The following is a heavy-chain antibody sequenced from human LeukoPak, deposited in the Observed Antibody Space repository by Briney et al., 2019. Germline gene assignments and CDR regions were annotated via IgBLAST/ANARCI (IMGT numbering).Heavy chain of an antibody. Sequence: SETLSLTCDVSGGSISRTNWWSWVRQSPGQGLEWIGEISLSGHTNYNPSLQSRVTMSLDESKNQLSLDLASVTAADTAVYYCSRESGAFSPFGYWGQGTLVTVHS. V-gene: IGHV4-4*02. CDR1: GGSISRTNW. CDR3: SRESGAFSPFGY. J-gene: IGHJ4*02. D-gene: IGHD1-26*01. CDR2: ISLSGHT.